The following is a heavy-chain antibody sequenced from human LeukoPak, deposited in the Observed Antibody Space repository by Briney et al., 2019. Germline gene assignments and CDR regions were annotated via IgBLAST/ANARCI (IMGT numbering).Heavy chain of an antibody. Sequence: PGGSLRLSCAASGFTFSSYAMHWVRQAPGKGLEWVAVISYDGSNEYYADSVKGRFTISRDNSRNTLYLQMNSLRAEDTAVYYCAKDAAGPEYWGQGTLVTVSS. CDR2: ISYDGSNE. J-gene: IGHJ4*02. D-gene: IGHD6-13*01. V-gene: IGHV3-30-3*01. CDR3: AKDAAGPEY. CDR1: GFTFSSYA.